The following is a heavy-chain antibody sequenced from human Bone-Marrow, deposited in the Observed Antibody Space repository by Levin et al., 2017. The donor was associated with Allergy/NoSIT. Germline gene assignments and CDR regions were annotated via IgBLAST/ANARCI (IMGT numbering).Heavy chain of an antibody. CDR3: ARDRHITGTSYYYYGMDV. V-gene: IGHV4-4*07. D-gene: IGHD1-20*01. CDR1: GGSISSYY. CDR2: IYTSGST. Sequence: SETLSLTCTVSGGSISSYYWSWIRQPAGKGLEWIGRIYTSGSTNYNPSLKSRVTMSVDTSKNQFSLKLSSVTAADTAVYYCARDRHITGTSYYYYGMDVWGQGTTVTVSS. J-gene: IGHJ6*02.